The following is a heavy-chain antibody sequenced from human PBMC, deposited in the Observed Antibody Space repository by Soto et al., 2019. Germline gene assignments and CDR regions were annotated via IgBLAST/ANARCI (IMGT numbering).Heavy chain of an antibody. J-gene: IGHJ4*02. D-gene: IGHD1-26*01. CDR2: SIPIFGTA. CDR1: GGTFSSYS. V-gene: IGHV1-69*01. CDR3: ARYGGRHSGGIDY. Sequence: QVQLVQSGAEVKKPGSSVKVSCKASGGTFSSYSINWVRQAPGQGLEWMGESIPIFGTANYAQKFQGRVTITADESTSTAYIELSSLRSEDTAVYYCARYGGRHSGGIDYWGQGTLVTVSS.